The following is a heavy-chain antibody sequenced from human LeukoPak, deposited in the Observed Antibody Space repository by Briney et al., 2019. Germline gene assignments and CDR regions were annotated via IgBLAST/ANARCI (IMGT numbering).Heavy chain of an antibody. D-gene: IGHD4-23*01. CDR2: ISSSGSTI. CDR1: GFTFSDYY. V-gene: IGHV3-11*04. J-gene: IGHJ4*02. CDR3: ARDWFVTPSFDY. Sequence: GGSLRLSCAASGFTFSDYYMSWIRQAPGKGLEWASYISSSGSTIYYADSVEGRFTISRDNAKNSLYLQMNSLRAEDTAVYYCARDWFVTPSFDYWGQGTLVTVSS.